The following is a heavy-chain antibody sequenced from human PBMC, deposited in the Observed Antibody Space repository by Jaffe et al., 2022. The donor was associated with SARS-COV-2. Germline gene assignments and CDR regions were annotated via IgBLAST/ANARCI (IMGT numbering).Heavy chain of an antibody. CDR2: ISGGGGTI. CDR1: GFTFSDYY. D-gene: IGHD3-10*01. J-gene: IGHJ1*01. Sequence: QVQLVESGGGLVKPGGSLRVSCAVSGFTFSDYYMSWVRQAPGKGLEWVSYISGGGGTIFYADSVKGRFTISRDNAKNSLYLQMNSLRAEDTAIYYCARVDTMSRGLLSYWGQGTLVTVSS. CDR3: ARVDTMSRGLLSY. V-gene: IGHV3-11*01.